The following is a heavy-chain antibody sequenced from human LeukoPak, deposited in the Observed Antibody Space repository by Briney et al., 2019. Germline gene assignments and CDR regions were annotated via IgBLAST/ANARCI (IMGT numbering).Heavy chain of an antibody. CDR3: ARDRYDFWTLRGPSYYFDY. D-gene: IGHD3-3*01. Sequence: SQTLSLTCTVSGGSISSGSYYWSWIRQPAGKGLEWIGRIYTSGSTNYNPSLKSRVTISVDTSKNQFSLKLSSVTAADTAVYYCARDRYDFWTLRGPSYYFDYWGQGTLVTVSS. V-gene: IGHV4-61*02. CDR1: GGSISSGSYY. J-gene: IGHJ4*02. CDR2: IYTSGST.